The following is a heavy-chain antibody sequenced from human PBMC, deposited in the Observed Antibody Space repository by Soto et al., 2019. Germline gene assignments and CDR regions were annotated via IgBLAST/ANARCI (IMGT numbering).Heavy chain of an antibody. V-gene: IGHV3-48*02. CDR2: ISSSSSTI. CDR1: GFTFSDYA. J-gene: IGHJ4*02. D-gene: IGHD2-2*01. CDR3: ASTLHYWTSTSCNHWRRFDF. Sequence: EVQLVESGGGLVQPGGSLRLSCAASGFTFSDYALNWVRQAPGEGLEWTSYISSSSSTIYFADSLKGRFTISRDHAKNSLCVQMNRLRDEDTAVYYWASTLHYWTSTSCNHWRRFDFWGQGTLVTAS.